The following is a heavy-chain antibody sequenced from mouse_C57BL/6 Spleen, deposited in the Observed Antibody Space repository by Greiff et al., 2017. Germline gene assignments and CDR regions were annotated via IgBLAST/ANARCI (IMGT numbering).Heavy chain of an antibody. V-gene: IGHV5-17*01. CDR3: ARPYDGYTGYFDY. D-gene: IGHD2-3*01. J-gene: IGHJ2*01. Sequence: EVQLVESGGGLVKPGGSLKLSCAASGFTFSDYGMHWVRQAPEKGLEWVAYISSGSSTIYYADTVKGRFHISRDNAKNTLFLQMTSLRAEDTAMYYCARPYDGYTGYFDYWGQGTTLTVSS. CDR1: GFTFSDYG. CDR2: ISSGSSTI.